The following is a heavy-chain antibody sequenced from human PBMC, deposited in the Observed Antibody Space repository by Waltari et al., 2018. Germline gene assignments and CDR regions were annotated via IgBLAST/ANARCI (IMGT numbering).Heavy chain of an antibody. D-gene: IGHD3-10*01. Sequence: QVQLVQSGAEVKKPGASVKVSCKVSGYTLTELSMHWVRQAPGKGLEWMGVFDPEDGETTYAQKSQGRVTMTEDTSTDTAYMELSSLRSEDTAVYYCATGLPRLLWFGEGGMDVWGQGTTVTVSS. J-gene: IGHJ6*02. CDR1: GYTLTELS. CDR3: ATGLPRLLWFGEGGMDV. V-gene: IGHV1-24*01. CDR2: FDPEDGET.